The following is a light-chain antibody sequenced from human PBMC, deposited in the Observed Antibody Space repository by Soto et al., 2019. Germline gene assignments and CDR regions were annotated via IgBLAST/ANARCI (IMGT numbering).Light chain of an antibody. Sequence: EIVLTQSPATLSLSPGERATLSCRASQSVSNFLAWYQQKPGQAPRLLISDASNRATGIPGRFSGSGSGTGFSLTISSLEPEDFAGYYCQQRSNWPWTFGQGTKVEIK. CDR3: QQRSNWPWT. CDR2: DAS. J-gene: IGKJ1*01. V-gene: IGKV3-11*01. CDR1: QSVSNF.